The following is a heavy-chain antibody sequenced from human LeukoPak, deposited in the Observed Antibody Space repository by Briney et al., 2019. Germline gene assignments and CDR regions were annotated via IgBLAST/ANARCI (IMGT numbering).Heavy chain of an antibody. CDR2: ISSSSSTI. CDR1: GFTFSTYA. D-gene: IGHD5-12*01. V-gene: IGHV3-48*01. CDR3: ARDTANSSGYFGNRYYYMDV. J-gene: IGHJ6*03. Sequence: GGSLRLSCATSGFTFSTYAMNWVRQAPGKGLEWVSYISSSSSTIYYADSVKGRFTISRDNAKKSLYLQMNSLRAEDTAVYYCARDTANSSGYFGNRYYYMDVWGKGTTVTVSS.